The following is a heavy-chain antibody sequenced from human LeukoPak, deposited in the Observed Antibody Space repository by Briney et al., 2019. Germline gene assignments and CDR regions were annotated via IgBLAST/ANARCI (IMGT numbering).Heavy chain of an antibody. Sequence: GGSLRLSCAASGFTFSSYSMNWVRQAPGKGLEWVSSISSSSSYIYYADSVKGRFNISRDNAKNSLYLQMNSLRAEDTAVYYCAREHTMTSRRGFDPWGQGTLVTVSS. J-gene: IGHJ5*02. CDR2: ISSSSSYI. D-gene: IGHD3-22*01. CDR1: GFTFSSYS. CDR3: AREHTMTSRRGFDP. V-gene: IGHV3-21*01.